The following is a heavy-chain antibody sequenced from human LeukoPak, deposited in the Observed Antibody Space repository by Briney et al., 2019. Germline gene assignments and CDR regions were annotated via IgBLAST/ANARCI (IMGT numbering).Heavy chain of an antibody. CDR2: INPNSGGT. J-gene: IGHJ4*02. CDR3: ARLTEYYDFWSGYYWDY. CDR1: RYTFTGYY. D-gene: IGHD3-3*01. Sequence: ASVKVSCKASRYTFTGYYMHWVRQAPGQGLEWMGWINPNSGGTNYAQKFQGRVTMTRDTSISTAYMELSRLRSDDTAVYYCARLTEYYDFWSGYYWDYWGQGTLVTVSS. V-gene: IGHV1-2*02.